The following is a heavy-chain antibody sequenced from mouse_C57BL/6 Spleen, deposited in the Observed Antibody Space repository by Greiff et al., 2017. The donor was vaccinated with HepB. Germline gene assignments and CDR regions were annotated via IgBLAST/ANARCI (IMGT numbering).Heavy chain of an antibody. CDR3: ARRRTTVVDY. J-gene: IGHJ4*01. Sequence: VKLVESGPGILQSSQTLSLTCSFSGFSLSTSGMGVSWIRQPSGKGLEWLAHIYWDDDKRYNPSLKSRLTISKDTSRNQVFLKITSVDTADTATYYCARRRTTVVDYWGQGTSVTVSS. V-gene: IGHV8-12*01. CDR1: GFSLSTSGMG. D-gene: IGHD1-1*01. CDR2: IYWDDDK.